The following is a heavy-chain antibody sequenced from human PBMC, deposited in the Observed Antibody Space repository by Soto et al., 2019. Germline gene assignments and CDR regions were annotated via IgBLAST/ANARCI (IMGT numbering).Heavy chain of an antibody. V-gene: IGHV3-23*01. CDR1: GFTFSSYA. J-gene: IGHJ6*03. CDR2: ISVSGGST. Sequence: GGSLRLSCAASGFTFSSYAMSWVRQSPGKGLECVSSISVSGGSTYYADSVRGRFTISRDNSKNTLFLQMSSLRAEDTAVYYCAKDLEYSNIYNYYYMDVWGKGTTVTVSS. D-gene: IGHD4-4*01. CDR3: AKDLEYSNIYNYYYMDV.